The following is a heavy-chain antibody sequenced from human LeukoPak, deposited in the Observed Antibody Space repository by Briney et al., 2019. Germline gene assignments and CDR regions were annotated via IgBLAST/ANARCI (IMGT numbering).Heavy chain of an antibody. J-gene: IGHJ5*02. V-gene: IGHV3-30*04. CDR2: ISYDGSNK. CDR3: ARAGDVVVVAATDEWFDP. CDR1: GFTFSSYA. Sequence: GGSLRLSCAASGFTFSSYAMHWVRQAPGKGLERVAVISYDGSNKYYADSVKGRFTISRDNSKNTLYLQMNSLRAEDTAVYHCARAGDVVVVAATDEWFDPWGQGTLVTVSS. D-gene: IGHD2-15*01.